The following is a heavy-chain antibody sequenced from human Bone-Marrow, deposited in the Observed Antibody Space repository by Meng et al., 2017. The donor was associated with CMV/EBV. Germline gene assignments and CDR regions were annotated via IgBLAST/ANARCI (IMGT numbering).Heavy chain of an antibody. J-gene: IGHJ4*02. CDR3: ASWAGNTFDY. Sequence: QGQRVRSWGGVKKPGSSVKVSCKASGGTFSSYAISWVRQAPGQGLEWMGGIIPIFGTANYAQKFQGRVTITADESTSTAYMELSSLRSEDTAVYYCASWAGNTFDYWGQGTLVTVSS. D-gene: IGHD2/OR15-2a*01. CDR1: GGTFSSYA. CDR2: IIPIFGTA. V-gene: IGHV1-69*12.